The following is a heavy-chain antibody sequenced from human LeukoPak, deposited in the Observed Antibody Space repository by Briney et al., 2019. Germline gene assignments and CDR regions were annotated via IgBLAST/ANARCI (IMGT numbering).Heavy chain of an antibody. Sequence: SVKVSCKASGGTFSSYAISWVRQAPGQGLEWVGGIIPIFGTANYAQKFQGRVTITADESTSTAYMELSSLRSEDTAVYYCATRGYSYGSFDYWGQGTLVTVSS. J-gene: IGHJ4*02. CDR3: ATRGYSYGSFDY. V-gene: IGHV1-69*13. CDR1: GGTFSSYA. D-gene: IGHD5-18*01. CDR2: IIPIFGTA.